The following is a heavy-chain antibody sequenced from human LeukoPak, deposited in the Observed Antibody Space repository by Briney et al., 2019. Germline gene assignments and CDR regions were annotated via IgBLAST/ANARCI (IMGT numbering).Heavy chain of an antibody. J-gene: IGHJ5*02. CDR2: IIPIFGTA. D-gene: IGHD2-2*01. CDR3: ARKGPCSSTSCYLGWFDP. V-gene: IGHV1-69*13. CDR1: GGTFSSYA. Sequence: ASVKVSYKASGGTFSSYAISWVRQAPGQGLEWMGGIIPIFGTANYAQKFQGRVTITADESTSTAYMELSSLRSEDTAVYYCARKGPCSSTSCYLGWFDPWGQGTLVTVSS.